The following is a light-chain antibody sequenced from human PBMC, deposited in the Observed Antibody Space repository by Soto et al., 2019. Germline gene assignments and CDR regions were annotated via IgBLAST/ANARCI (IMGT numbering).Light chain of an antibody. CDR1: SSNIGAGYD. J-gene: IGLJ7*01. V-gene: IGLV1-40*01. Sequence: QSVLTQPPSVSGAPGQRVTISCTGSSSNIGAGYDVHWYQQLPGTAPKLLIYGNSNRTSGVPDRFSGSKSGTSASLAITGLQAEDEADYYCQSHDSSLSGAVFGGGTQLTLL. CDR3: QSHDSSLSGAV. CDR2: GNS.